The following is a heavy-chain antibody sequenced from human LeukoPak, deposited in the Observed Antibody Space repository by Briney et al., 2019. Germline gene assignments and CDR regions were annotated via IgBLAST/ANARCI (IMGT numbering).Heavy chain of an antibody. Sequence: ASVKVSCKASGYTFTSYGLSWVRQAPGQGLEWMGWISAYNGNTNYAQMLQGRVTMTTETSTSTAYMELRSLRSDDTAVYYCARAVPSIAARGVSDYWGQGTLVTVSS. CDR1: GYTFTSYG. CDR3: ARAVPSIAARGVSDY. CDR2: ISAYNGNT. V-gene: IGHV1-18*01. D-gene: IGHD6-6*01. J-gene: IGHJ4*02.